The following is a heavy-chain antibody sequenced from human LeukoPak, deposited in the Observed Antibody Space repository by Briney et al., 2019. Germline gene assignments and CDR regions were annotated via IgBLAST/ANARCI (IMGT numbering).Heavy chain of an antibody. D-gene: IGHD6-13*01. J-gene: IGHJ4*01. V-gene: IGHV3-15*01. Sequence: PGGSLRLSCAASGFAFSSYGMHWVRQAPGKGLEWVGRIKSKTDGGTTDYAAPVKGRFTISRDDSKNTLYLQMNSLKTEDTAVYYCTTDQSRVAAAAGGFDYWGHGTLVTVSS. CDR1: GFAFSSYG. CDR2: IKSKTDGGTT. CDR3: TTDQSRVAAAAGGFDY.